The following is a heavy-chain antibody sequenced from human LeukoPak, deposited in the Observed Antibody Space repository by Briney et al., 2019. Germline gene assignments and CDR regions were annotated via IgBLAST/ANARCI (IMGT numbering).Heavy chain of an antibody. CDR2: IYTSGST. Sequence: SETPSLTCTVSGGSISSGSYYWSWIRQPAGKGLEWIGRIYTSGSTNYNPSLKSRVTISVDTSKNQFSLKLSSVTAADTAVYYCARTSSGGYNWFDPWGQGTLVTVSS. CDR1: GGSISSGSYY. D-gene: IGHD6-19*01. V-gene: IGHV4-61*02. CDR3: ARTSSGGYNWFDP. J-gene: IGHJ5*02.